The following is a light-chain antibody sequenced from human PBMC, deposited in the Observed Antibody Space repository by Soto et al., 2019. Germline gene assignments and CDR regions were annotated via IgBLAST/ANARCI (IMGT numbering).Light chain of an antibody. CDR2: DAS. CDR1: QSLSSN. V-gene: IGKV3-15*01. CDR3: QQYTNWRT. J-gene: IGKJ1*01. Sequence: EIVLTESPATLSVSPGERATLSCRASQSLSSNLAWYQQRPGQAPRLLIHDASTRATGIPARFSGSGSGTEFTLTISSLQSEDLALYYCQQYTNWRTFGQGTKVDIK.